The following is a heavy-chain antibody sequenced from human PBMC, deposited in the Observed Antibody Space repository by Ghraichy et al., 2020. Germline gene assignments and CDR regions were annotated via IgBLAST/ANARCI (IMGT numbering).Heavy chain of an antibody. CDR2: ISGSGGST. CDR3: AKEGSKAVADYFDY. J-gene: IGHJ4*02. D-gene: IGHD6-19*01. CDR1: GFTFSSYA. Sequence: GESLNISCAASGFTFSSYAMSWVRQAPGKGLEWVSAISGSGGSTYYADSVKGRFTISRDNSKNTLYLQMNSLRAEDTAVYYCAKEGSKAVADYFDYWGQGTLVTVSS. V-gene: IGHV3-23*01.